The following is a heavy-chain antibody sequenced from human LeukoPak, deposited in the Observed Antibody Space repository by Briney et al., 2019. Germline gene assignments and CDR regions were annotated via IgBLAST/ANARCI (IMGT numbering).Heavy chain of an antibody. CDR2: IIPIFGTA. Sequence: ASVKVSCKASGYTFTGYYMHWVRQAPGQGLEWMGGIIPIFGTANYAQKFQGRVTITADESTSTAYMELSSLRSEDTAVYYCARDGYYGSGSLHPLWGQGTLVTVSS. D-gene: IGHD3-10*01. CDR1: GYTFTGYY. V-gene: IGHV1-69*13. J-gene: IGHJ4*02. CDR3: ARDGYYGSGSLHPL.